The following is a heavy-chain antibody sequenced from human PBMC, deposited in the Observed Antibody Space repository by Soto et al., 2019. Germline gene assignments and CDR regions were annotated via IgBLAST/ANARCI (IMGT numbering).Heavy chain of an antibody. CDR1: GGSISSSSYY. J-gene: IGHJ5*02. CDR2: IYYSGST. D-gene: IGHD5-18*01. V-gene: IGHV4-39*02. Sequence: QLQLQESGPGLVKPSETLSLTCTVSGGSISSSSYYWGWIRQPPGKGLEWIGSIYYSGSTHSNPSLKRRVTISIDTSKSHFSRKLGSVTAADTAVYYCARGHRYGYGGNWFDPWGQGSLVTVSS. CDR3: ARGHRYGYGGNWFDP.